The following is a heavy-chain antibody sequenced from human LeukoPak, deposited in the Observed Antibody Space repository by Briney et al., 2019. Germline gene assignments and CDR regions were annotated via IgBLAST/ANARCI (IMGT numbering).Heavy chain of an antibody. D-gene: IGHD3-10*01. CDR2: IKSKSDGGTT. J-gene: IGHJ3*01. V-gene: IGHV3-15*01. Sequence: GGPLRLSCAASGSTFTNAWMNWVRQAPGKGLEWIGRIKSKSDGGTTDYAAPVKGRFTISRDDPKITLYLQMNSLKTEDTAVYYCAHGLWHYDAFDVWGQGTMVTVSS. CDR3: AHGLWHYDAFDV. CDR1: GSTFTNAW.